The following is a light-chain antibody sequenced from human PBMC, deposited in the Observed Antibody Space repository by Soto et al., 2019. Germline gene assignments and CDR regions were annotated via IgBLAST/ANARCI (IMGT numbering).Light chain of an antibody. V-gene: IGKV3-15*01. CDR2: DAS. J-gene: IGKJ2*01. Sequence: DIVMTQSPGTLSVSPGERATLSCRASQSVSSNLAWYQQKPGQAPRLLIYDASTRATGIPARFSGSGSGTDFTLSIRSLRSEDFAVYFCQQYNTWPPYTFGQGTKLEI. CDR3: QQYNTWPPYT. CDR1: QSVSSN.